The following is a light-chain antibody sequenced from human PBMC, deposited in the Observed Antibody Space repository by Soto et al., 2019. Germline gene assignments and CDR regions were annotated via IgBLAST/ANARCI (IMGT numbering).Light chain of an antibody. Sequence: QSALTQPASVSGSPGQSITISCTGTSSDVGGYNYVSWYQQHPGKAPKLMIYEVSNRPSGVSNRFSGSTSGNTASLTISGLQVEDEADYCCSSYTSINTVIFGGGTKLTVL. J-gene: IGLJ2*01. CDR3: SSYTSINTVI. V-gene: IGLV2-14*01. CDR1: SSDVGGYNY. CDR2: EVS.